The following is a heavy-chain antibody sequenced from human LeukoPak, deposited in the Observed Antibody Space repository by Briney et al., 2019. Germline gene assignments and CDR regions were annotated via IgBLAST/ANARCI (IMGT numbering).Heavy chain of an antibody. Sequence: PGESLRLSCAASGFTFNTYTMYWVRQAPGKGLEWVSAISGSGGSTYYADSVKGRFTISRDNSKNTLYLQMNSLRAEDTAVYYCAKYAIRGVIRHRHFDYWGQGTLVTVSS. D-gene: IGHD3-10*01. CDR1: GFTFNTYT. CDR2: ISGSGGST. J-gene: IGHJ4*02. V-gene: IGHV3-23*01. CDR3: AKYAIRGVIRHRHFDY.